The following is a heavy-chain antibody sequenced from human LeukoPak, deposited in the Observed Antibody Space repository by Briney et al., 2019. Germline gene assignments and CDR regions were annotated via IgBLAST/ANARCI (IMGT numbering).Heavy chain of an antibody. V-gene: IGHV4-59*12. CDR1: GVSISSYY. D-gene: IGHD3-3*01. J-gene: IGHJ5*02. CDR2: IYYSGST. CDR3: ARDTFYDFWSGYPGALGHWFDP. Sequence: PSETLSLTCTVSGVSISSYYWSWIRQPPGKGLEWIGYIYYSGSTYYNPSLKSRVTISVDTSKNQFSLKLSSVTAADTAVYYCARDTFYDFWSGYPGALGHWFDPWGQGTLVTVSS.